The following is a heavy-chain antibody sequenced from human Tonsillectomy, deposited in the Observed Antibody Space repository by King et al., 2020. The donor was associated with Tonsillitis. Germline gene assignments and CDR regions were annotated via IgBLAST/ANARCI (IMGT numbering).Heavy chain of an antibody. CDR2: ISGRGGST. Sequence: VQLVESGGGWVQPGGSLRLSCAAYGFTFSSYDMSWVRQAPGKGLEWVSVISGRGGSTYDADSVKGRFSISRDKSKNTLFLQMNSLRAEATAVYYCAKDFAPSPRGVLFAYWGQGPLVTVSS. V-gene: IGHV3-23*04. J-gene: IGHJ4*02. CDR1: GFTFSSYD. CDR3: AKDFAPSPRGVLFAY. D-gene: IGHD3-10*01.